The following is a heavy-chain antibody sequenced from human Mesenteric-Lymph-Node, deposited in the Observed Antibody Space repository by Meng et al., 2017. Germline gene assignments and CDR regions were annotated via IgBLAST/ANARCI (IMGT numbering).Heavy chain of an antibody. Sequence: GESLKISCAASGFTFSNSWMHWVRQAPGKGLVWVSRIHGDGSTTTYADSVKGRFTISRDDSKNTLYLQMNSLRAEDTAVYYCAKLALGVVGAPDHFDYWGQGTLVTVSS. CDR3: AKLALGVVGAPDHFDY. V-gene: IGHV3-74*03. D-gene: IGHD1-26*01. CDR1: GFTFSNSW. J-gene: IGHJ4*02. CDR2: IHGDGSTT.